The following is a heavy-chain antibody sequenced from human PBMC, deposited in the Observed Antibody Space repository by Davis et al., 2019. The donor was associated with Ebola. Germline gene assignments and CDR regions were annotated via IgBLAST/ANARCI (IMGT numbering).Heavy chain of an antibody. V-gene: IGHV4-39*01. CDR1: GFTFSDYY. CDR3: ARHETTAPGVDYFDF. D-gene: IGHD4-17*01. CDR2: IYYSGST. Sequence: GSLRLSCAASGFTFSDYYMSWIRQAPGKGLEWIGSIYYSGSTYYNPSLKRRVTISVDTSKNQFSLWLNSVTAANTAVYYCARHETTAPGVDYFDFWGQGTLVTVSS. J-gene: IGHJ4*02.